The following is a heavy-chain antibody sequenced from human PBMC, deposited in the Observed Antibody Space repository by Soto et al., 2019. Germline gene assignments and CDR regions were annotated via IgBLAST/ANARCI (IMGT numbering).Heavy chain of an antibody. CDR1: GYSFANYC. D-gene: IGHD6-19*01. Sequence: GESLKISCKGSGYSFANYCIAWVRQMPGKGLEWMGIFYSGDSDTRYSPSFQGQVVISGDKSINTAYLQWTSLKASDTAMYYCARGSSGFYDYWGQGTLVTVS. CDR3: ARGSSGFYDY. V-gene: IGHV5-51*01. J-gene: IGHJ4*02. CDR2: FYSGDSDT.